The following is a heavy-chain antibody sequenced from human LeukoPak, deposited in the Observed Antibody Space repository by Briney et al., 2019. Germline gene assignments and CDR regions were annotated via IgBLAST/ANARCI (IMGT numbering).Heavy chain of an antibody. D-gene: IGHD6-19*01. Sequence: WGSLRLSCAASGFTFSDYSMNWVRQAPGKGLEWVSYISFSVNTKYYGDSVKGRFTISRDNAKNSLYLHMDCLRAEDTAVYYCARGAYSSGWAYFDHWGQGTLVTVSS. CDR1: GFTFSDYS. V-gene: IGHV3-48*04. J-gene: IGHJ4*02. CDR3: ARGAYSSGWAYFDH. CDR2: ISFSVNTK.